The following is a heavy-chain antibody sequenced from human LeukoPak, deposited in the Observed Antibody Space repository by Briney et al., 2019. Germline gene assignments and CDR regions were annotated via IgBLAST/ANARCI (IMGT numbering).Heavy chain of an antibody. J-gene: IGHJ6*03. CDR3: SRGGSSGWSPYATYYMDV. CDR2: INWNSDSI. D-gene: IGHD6-19*01. CDR1: GFTFDDYA. Sequence: GGSLRLSCAVSGFTFDDYAMHWVRQVPGKGLEWVSGINWNSDSIGYADSVKGRFTTSRDNAKNSLYLQMNSLRPEDMALYYCSRGGSSGWSPYATYYMDVWGKGTTVTVSS. V-gene: IGHV3-9*03.